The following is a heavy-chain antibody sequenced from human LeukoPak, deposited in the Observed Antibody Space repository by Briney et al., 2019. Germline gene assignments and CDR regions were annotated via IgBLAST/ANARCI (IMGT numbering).Heavy chain of an antibody. J-gene: IGHJ4*02. V-gene: IGHV1-69*04. CDR1: GYTFTSYG. CDR2: IIPILGIA. CDR3: ARDSSPSSSWCLNFDY. D-gene: IGHD6-13*01. Sequence: GASVKVSCKASGYTFTSYGISWVRQAPGQGLEWMGRIIPILGIANYAQKFQGRVTITADKSTSTAYMELSSLRSEDTAVYYCARDSSPSSSWCLNFDYWGQGTLVTVSS.